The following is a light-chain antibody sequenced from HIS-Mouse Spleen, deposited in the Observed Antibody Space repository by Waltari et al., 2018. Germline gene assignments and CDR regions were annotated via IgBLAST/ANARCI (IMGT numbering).Light chain of an antibody. Sequence: SYELTQPPSVSVSPGQKASITCSGDTLGDKYTCWYQQKPGQSPVLVIYQDSKRPSGIPEQFSGSNSVNTATLTISGTQAMDEADYYCQAWDSSTAVFGGGTKLTVL. CDR2: QDS. V-gene: IGLV3-1*01. CDR1: TLGDKY. J-gene: IGLJ3*02. CDR3: QAWDSSTAV.